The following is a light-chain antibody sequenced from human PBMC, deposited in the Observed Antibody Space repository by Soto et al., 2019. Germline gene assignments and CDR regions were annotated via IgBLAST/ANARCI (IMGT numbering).Light chain of an antibody. V-gene: IGKV1-5*03. CDR3: QQRSNWRT. Sequence: DILMTQSPSTLSASIGDRVTITCRASQSISIWLAWYQQKPGKAPKILIYKASSLESGVPSRFSGSGSGTDFTLTISSLEPEDFAVYYCQQRSNWRTFGQGTKVDIK. CDR1: QSISIW. CDR2: KAS. J-gene: IGKJ1*01.